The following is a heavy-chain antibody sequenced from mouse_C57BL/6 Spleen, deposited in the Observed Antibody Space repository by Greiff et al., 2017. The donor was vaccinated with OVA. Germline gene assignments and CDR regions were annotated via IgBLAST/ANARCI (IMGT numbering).Heavy chain of an antibody. CDR2: INPNNGGT. Sequence: EVQLQQSGPELVKPGASVKMSCKASGYTFTDYNMHWVKQSHGKSLEWIGYINPNNGGTSYNQKFKGKATLTVTKSSSTAYMELRSLTSEDSAVYYCAREILYYYGSSYGYFDYWGQGTTLTVSS. CDR1: GYTFTDYN. CDR3: AREILYYYGSSYGYFDY. J-gene: IGHJ2*01. D-gene: IGHD1-1*01. V-gene: IGHV1-22*01.